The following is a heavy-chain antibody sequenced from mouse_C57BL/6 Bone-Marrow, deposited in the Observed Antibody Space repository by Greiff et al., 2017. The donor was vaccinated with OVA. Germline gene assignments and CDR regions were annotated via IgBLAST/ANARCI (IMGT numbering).Heavy chain of an antibody. V-gene: IGHV5-6*01. J-gene: IGHJ1*03. CDR2: ISSGGSYT. Sequence: EVQLVESGGDLVKPGGSLKLSCAASGFTFSSYGMSWVRQTPDKRLEWVATISSGGSYTYYPDSVKWRFTISRDNAKNTLYLQMSSLKSEDTAMYYCARRGSSYWYFDVWGTGTTVTVSS. CDR1: GFTFSSYG. CDR3: ARRGSSYWYFDV. D-gene: IGHD1-1*01.